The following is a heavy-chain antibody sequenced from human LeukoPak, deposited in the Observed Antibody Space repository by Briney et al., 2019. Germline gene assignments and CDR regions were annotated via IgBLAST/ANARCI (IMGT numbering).Heavy chain of an antibody. Sequence: PSETLSLTCTVSGGSISSSSYYWGWIRQPPGKGLEWIGSIYYSGSTNYNPSLKSRVTMSVDTSKNQFSLKLSSVTAADTAVYYCARGSDIPLYYYYMDVWGKGTTVTISS. D-gene: IGHD3-9*01. V-gene: IGHV4-39*07. CDR2: IYYSGST. CDR3: ARGSDIPLYYYYMDV. J-gene: IGHJ6*03. CDR1: GGSISSSSYY.